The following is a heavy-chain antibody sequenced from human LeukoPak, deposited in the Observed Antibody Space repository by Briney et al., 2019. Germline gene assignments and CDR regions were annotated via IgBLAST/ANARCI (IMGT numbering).Heavy chain of an antibody. V-gene: IGHV3-23*01. CDR2: ISDTGGNT. CDR3: ARYFHD. CDR1: GFTFSSNA. J-gene: IGHJ4*02. Sequence: GGSLRLSCAASGFTFSSNAMNWVRQAPGKELEWVSAISDTGGNTDYADSVRGRFTVSRDNSKNTLYLQMNSLRVEDTAVYYCARYFHDWGQGTLVTVSS.